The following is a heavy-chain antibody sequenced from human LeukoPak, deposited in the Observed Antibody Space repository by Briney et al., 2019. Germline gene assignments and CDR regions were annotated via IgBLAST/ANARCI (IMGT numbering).Heavy chain of an antibody. J-gene: IGHJ4*02. D-gene: IGHD1-26*01. CDR1: GFTFSSYS. Sequence: GGSLRLSCAASGFTFSSYSMNWVRQAPGKGLEWVSSISGSSSYIYYADSVKGRFTISRDNAKNSLYLQMNSLRVEDTAVYYCARDLPYSGSYSGDYWGQGTLVTVSS. V-gene: IGHV3-21*01. CDR3: ARDLPYSGSYSGDY. CDR2: ISGSSSYI.